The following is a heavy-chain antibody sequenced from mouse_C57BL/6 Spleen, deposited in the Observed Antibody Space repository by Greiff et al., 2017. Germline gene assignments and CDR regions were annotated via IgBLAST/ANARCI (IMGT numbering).Heavy chain of an antibody. D-gene: IGHD1-1*01. CDR2: IDPSDSYT. J-gene: IGHJ4*01. CDR1: GYTFTSYW. CDR3: GRSSTTVVEDYYAMDY. Sequence: QVQLQQSGAELVMPGASVKLSCKASGYTFTSYWMHWVKQRPGQGLEWIGEIDPSDSYTNYNQKFKGKSTLTVDKSSSTAYMQLSSLTSEDSAVYYWGRSSTTVVEDYYAMDYWGQGTSVTVSA. V-gene: IGHV1-69*01.